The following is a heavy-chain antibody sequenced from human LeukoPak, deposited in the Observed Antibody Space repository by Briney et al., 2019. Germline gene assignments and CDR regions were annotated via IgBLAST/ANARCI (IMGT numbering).Heavy chain of an antibody. V-gene: IGHV1-58*02. CDR2: IVVGSGNT. Sequence: GASVKVSCKASGFTFTSSAMQWVRQARGQRLEWIGWIVVGSGNTNYAQKFQERVTITRDMSTSTAYMELSSLRSEDTAVYYCAADIHYYGSGSSRGVNDAFDIWGQGTMVTVSS. D-gene: IGHD3-10*01. CDR3: AADIHYYGSGSSRGVNDAFDI. CDR1: GFTFTSSA. J-gene: IGHJ3*02.